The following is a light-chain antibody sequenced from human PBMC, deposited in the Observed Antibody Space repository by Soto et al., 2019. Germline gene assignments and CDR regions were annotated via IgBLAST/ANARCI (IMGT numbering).Light chain of an antibody. Sequence: QSALTQPASVSGSPGQSITISCTGTSSDVGGYNYVSWYQQHPGKAPQLMIYDVSNRPSGVSNRFSGSKSGNTASLTISVLQAEDEADYYCSSYTSSGSYVFGTGTKVTVL. CDR2: DVS. J-gene: IGLJ1*01. CDR1: SSDVGGYNY. CDR3: SSYTSSGSYV. V-gene: IGLV2-14*03.